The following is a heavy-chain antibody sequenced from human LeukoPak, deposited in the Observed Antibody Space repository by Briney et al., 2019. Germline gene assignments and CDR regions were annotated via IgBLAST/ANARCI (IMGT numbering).Heavy chain of an antibody. J-gene: IGHJ4*02. Sequence: GASVKVSCKASGYTFTSYGISWVRQAPGQGLEWMGWISAYNGNTNYAQKLQGRVTMTTDTSTSTAYMELSRLRSDDTAVYYCVFLDYDRHGAYWGQGTLVTVSS. CDR3: VFLDYDRHGAY. CDR1: GYTFTSYG. CDR2: ISAYNGNT. D-gene: IGHD4-17*01. V-gene: IGHV1-18*01.